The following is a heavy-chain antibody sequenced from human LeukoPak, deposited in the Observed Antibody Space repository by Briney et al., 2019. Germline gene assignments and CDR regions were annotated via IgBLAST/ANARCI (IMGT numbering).Heavy chain of an antibody. CDR1: GGSVSSGSYY. CDR2: IYYSGST. D-gene: IGHD2-15*01. CDR3: ARDKLGYCSGGSCYWGYYYYYGMDV. V-gene: IGHV4-61*01. Sequence: NPSETLSLTCTVSGGSVSSGSYYWSWIRQPPGKGLEWIGYIYYSGSTNYNPSLKSRVTISVDTSKNQFSLKLSSVTAADTAVYYCARDKLGYCSGGSCYWGYYYYYGMDVWGQGTTVTVSS. J-gene: IGHJ6*02.